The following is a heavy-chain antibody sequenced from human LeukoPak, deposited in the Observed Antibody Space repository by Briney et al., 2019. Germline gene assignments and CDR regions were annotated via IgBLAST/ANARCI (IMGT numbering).Heavy chain of an antibody. V-gene: IGHV3-23*01. CDR2: ISGSGGST. CDR1: GFTFSSYA. D-gene: IGHD6-19*01. CDR3: AKDFAVAGYSSGSVDY. J-gene: IGHJ4*02. Sequence: SGGSLRLSCAASGFTFSSYAMSWVRQAPGKGLEWVSAISGSGGSTYYADSLKGRFTISRDNSKNTLYLQMNSLRAEDTAVYYCAKDFAVAGYSSGSVDYWGQGTLVTVSS.